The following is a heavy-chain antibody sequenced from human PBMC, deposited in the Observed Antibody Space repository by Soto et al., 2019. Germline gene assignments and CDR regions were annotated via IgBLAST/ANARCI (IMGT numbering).Heavy chain of an antibody. J-gene: IGHJ6*02. CDR1: GGTFSSYA. CDR2: IIPIFGTA. CDR3: AKSITIFGVAVHYYYGMDV. D-gene: IGHD3-3*01. V-gene: IGHV1-69*13. Sequence: SVKVSCKASGGTFSSYAISRVRQAPGQGLEWMGGIIPIFGTANYAQKFQGRVTITADESTSTAYMELSSLRSEDTAVYYCAKSITIFGVAVHYYYGMDVWGQGTTVTVSS.